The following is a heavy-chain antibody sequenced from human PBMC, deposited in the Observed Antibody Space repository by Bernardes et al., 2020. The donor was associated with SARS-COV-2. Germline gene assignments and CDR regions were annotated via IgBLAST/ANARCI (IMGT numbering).Heavy chain of an antibody. CDR2: VGNSGRVS. J-gene: IGHJ2*01. Sequence: GGSLRLSCDTSGFSFDRYGMHWVRQAPGKGLEWLAVVGNSGRVSFYADSVRGRFHIFRENSKNRFHLQMNSLRPDDTAVYHCAKERLQVVTPDWSLDLWGRGTVVQVSS. CDR1: GFSFDRYG. D-gene: IGHD2-21*02. CDR3: AKERLQVVTPDWSLDL. V-gene: IGHV3-30*18.